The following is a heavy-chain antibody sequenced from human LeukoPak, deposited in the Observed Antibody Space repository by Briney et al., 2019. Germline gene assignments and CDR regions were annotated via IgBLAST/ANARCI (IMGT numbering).Heavy chain of an antibody. Sequence: ASVKVSCKASGYTFTSYGISWVRQAPGQGLEWMGWISAYNGNTNYAQKLQGRVTMTTDTTTSTAYMELRSLRSDDTAVYYCARDHIVVVPAATDYWGQGTLVTVSS. J-gene: IGHJ4*02. CDR3: ARDHIVVVPAATDY. D-gene: IGHD2-2*01. CDR1: GYTFTSYG. V-gene: IGHV1-18*01. CDR2: ISAYNGNT.